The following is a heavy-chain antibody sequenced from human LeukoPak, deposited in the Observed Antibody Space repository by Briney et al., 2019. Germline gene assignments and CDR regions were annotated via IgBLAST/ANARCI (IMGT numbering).Heavy chain of an antibody. J-gene: IGHJ4*02. V-gene: IGHV3-74*01. CDR2: INSDGGTT. Sequence: GSLRLSCAASGFTFSYHWMHWVRQAPGKGLVWVSHINSDGGTTLYADSVKGRFTISRDNAKNSLYLQMNSLRAEDTAVYYCARDRRDSYGHPEHYFDYWDQGTLVTVSS. CDR1: GFTFSYHW. D-gene: IGHD5-18*01. CDR3: ARDRRDSYGHPEHYFDY.